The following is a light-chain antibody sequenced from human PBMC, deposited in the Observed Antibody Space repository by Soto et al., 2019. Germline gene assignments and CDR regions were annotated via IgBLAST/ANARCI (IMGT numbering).Light chain of an antibody. CDR1: QSISDT. CDR2: GAS. J-gene: IGKJ5*01. V-gene: IGKV3-20*01. CDR3: QQYGSSPRIT. Sequence: EIVMTQSPATLSVSPGVRATLSCRASQSISDTLAWYQQKPGQAPRLLIYGASRRATGIPDRFSGSGSGTDFTLTISRLEPEDFAVYYCQQYGSSPRITFGQGTRLDIK.